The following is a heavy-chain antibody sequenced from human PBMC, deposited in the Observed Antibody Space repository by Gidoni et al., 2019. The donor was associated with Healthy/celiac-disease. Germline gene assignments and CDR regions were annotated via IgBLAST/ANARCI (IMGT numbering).Heavy chain of an antibody. Sequence: QMQLVQSGPEVKKPGTSVKVSRKASGFTFTSSAVQWVRQARGQRLEWIGWIVVGSGNTNYAQKFQERVTITRDMSTSTAYMELSSLRSEDTAVYYCAADPYGDYVADVWGQGTTVTVSS. V-gene: IGHV1-58*01. CDR3: AADPYGDYVADV. CDR2: IVVGSGNT. D-gene: IGHD4-17*01. CDR1: GFTFTSSA. J-gene: IGHJ6*02.